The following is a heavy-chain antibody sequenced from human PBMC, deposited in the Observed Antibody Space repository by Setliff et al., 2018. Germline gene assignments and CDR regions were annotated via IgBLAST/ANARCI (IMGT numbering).Heavy chain of an antibody. Sequence: SETLSLTCTVSGYSISSGYYWGWIRQPPGKGLEWIGSSYHSGSNYYNPSFKSRVTISVDTSKKQFSRKLSSVTAADTSVYYCARVSPYGSGSYDFDYWGQGTLVTVSS. D-gene: IGHD3-10*01. V-gene: IGHV4-38-2*02. J-gene: IGHJ4*02. CDR3: ARVSPYGSGSYDFDY. CDR2: SYHSGSN. CDR1: GYSISSGYY.